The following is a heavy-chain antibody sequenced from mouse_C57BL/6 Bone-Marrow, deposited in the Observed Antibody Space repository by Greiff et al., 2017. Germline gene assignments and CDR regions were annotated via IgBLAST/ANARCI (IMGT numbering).Heavy chain of an antibody. CDR3: ARRQYYGSSYRTLYFDY. Sequence: QVQLQQPGAELVRPGTSVKLSCKASGYTFTSYWMHWVKQRPGQGLEWIGVIDPSDSYTNYNQKFKGKATLTVDQSSSTAYMQLNSLTSEDSAVYYCARRQYYGSSYRTLYFDYWGQGTTLTVSS. J-gene: IGHJ2*01. V-gene: IGHV1-59*01. CDR1: GYTFTSYW. CDR2: IDPSDSYT. D-gene: IGHD1-1*01.